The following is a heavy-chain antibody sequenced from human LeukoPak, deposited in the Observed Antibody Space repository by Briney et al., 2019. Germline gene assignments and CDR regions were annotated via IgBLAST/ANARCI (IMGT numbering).Heavy chain of an antibody. CDR3: ASGTGDRADFDY. D-gene: IGHD7-27*01. J-gene: IGHJ4*02. CDR2: ISGSGGST. CDR1: GFTFSSYG. V-gene: IGHV3-23*01. Sequence: PGGTLRLSCAASGFTFSSYGMSWVRQAPGKGLEWVSAISGSGGSTYYADSVKGRFTISRDNAKNSLYLQMNSLRAEDTAVYYCASGTGDRADFDYWGQGTLVTVSS.